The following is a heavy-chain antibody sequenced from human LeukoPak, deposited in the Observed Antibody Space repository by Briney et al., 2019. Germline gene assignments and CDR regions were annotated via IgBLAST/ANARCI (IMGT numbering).Heavy chain of an antibody. CDR2: MNPNSGNT. CDR3: ARGRKRYFDWLLSSEFDY. V-gene: IGHV1-8*01. Sequence: GASVKVSCKASGYTFTSYDINSVRQATGQRLEWMGWMNPNSGNTGYAQKFQGRVTMTRNTSISTAYMELSSLRSEDTAVYYCARGRKRYFDWLLSSEFDYWGQGTLVTVSS. D-gene: IGHD3-9*01. J-gene: IGHJ4*02. CDR1: GYTFTSYD.